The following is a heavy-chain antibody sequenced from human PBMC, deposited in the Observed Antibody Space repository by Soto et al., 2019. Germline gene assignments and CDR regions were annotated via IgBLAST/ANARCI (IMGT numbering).Heavy chain of an antibody. D-gene: IGHD1-26*01. J-gene: IGHJ6*02. CDR1: GGSISSYY. V-gene: IGHV4-59*01. Sequence: PSETLSLTCTVSGGSISSYYWSWIRQPPGKGLEWIGYISYSGSTNYNPSLKSRVTISVDTSKNQFSLNLNSVTAAGTAVYYCARNSVGLTPYYYGMDVWGQGTTVTVSS. CDR2: ISYSGST. CDR3: ARNSVGLTPYYYGMDV.